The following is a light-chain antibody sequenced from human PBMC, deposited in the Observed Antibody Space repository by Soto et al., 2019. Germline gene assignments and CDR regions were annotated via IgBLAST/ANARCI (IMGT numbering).Light chain of an antibody. CDR1: QSVSNY. Sequence: EIVMTQSPATLSVSPGERATLSCRASQSVSNYLAWLQQKPGQAPRLLIYGASTRATGIPARFSGSGSGTEFTLTISSLQSEDSAVYYCQQYYNWPPLTFGEGTKVDIK. V-gene: IGKV3-15*01. CDR3: QQYYNWPPLT. J-gene: IGKJ4*01. CDR2: GAS.